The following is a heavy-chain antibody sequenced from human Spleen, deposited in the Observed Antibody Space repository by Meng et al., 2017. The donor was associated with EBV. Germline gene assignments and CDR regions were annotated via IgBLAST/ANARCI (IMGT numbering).Heavy chain of an antibody. D-gene: IGHD3-3*01. Sequence: SGPVLLKPSENLSLTCTVSGASVDSESYYWSWIRQPPGKGLEWIGFIYYSGSTKYNPSLLSRVTMSLDTSKNQVSLTLNSVTAADTAMYYCAGEVWSGYYRADYWGQGTLVTVSS. J-gene: IGHJ4*02. CDR1: GASVDSESYY. V-gene: IGHV4-61*01. CDR2: IYYSGST. CDR3: AGEVWSGYYRADY.